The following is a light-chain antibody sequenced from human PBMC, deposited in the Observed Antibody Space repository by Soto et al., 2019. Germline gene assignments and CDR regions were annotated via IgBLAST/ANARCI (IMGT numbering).Light chain of an antibody. Sequence: EIVLTQSPGTLSLSPGERATISCRASQSVSSNSLAWYQQKPGQTPRLLTYCASSRATGIPDRFSGSGSGTDFTLIIRRLEPEDFAVYCCQQYGSSPYTFGQGTKLEIK. CDR3: QQYGSSPYT. V-gene: IGKV3-20*01. CDR1: QSVSSNS. CDR2: CAS. J-gene: IGKJ2*01.